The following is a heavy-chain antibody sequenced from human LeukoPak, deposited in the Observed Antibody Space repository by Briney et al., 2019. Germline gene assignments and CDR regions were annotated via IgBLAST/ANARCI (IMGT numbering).Heavy chain of an antibody. D-gene: IGHD3-22*01. CDR3: AKVGIVVAGDFYDY. V-gene: IGHV3-23*01. J-gene: IGHJ4*02. CDR2: ISDGGHTT. Sequence: GGSLRLSCATSGFTFSINAMSWVRQAPGKGLEWVSVISDGGHTTHYADSVKGRFTISRDNSKNTLYPQMNSLRAEDTATYYCAKVGIVVAGDFYDYWGQGTLVTVSS. CDR1: GFTFSINA.